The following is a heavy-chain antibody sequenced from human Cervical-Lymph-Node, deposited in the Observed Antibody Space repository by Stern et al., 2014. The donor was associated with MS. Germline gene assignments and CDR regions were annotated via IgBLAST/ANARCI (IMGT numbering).Heavy chain of an antibody. CDR3: ASAYSSSHYYFDY. Sequence: VQLVESGGGVVQPGRSLRLSCAASGFSFSRDAIHWVLQAPGQGLEWLALIWIDGSNPYYADSVTARFPISRDNCKNTLYLQMNSLRAEDTAVYYCASAYSSSHYYFDYWGQGTLVTVSS. V-gene: IGHV3-33*01. D-gene: IGHD6-13*01. CDR2: IWIDGSNP. CDR1: GFSFSRDA. J-gene: IGHJ4*02.